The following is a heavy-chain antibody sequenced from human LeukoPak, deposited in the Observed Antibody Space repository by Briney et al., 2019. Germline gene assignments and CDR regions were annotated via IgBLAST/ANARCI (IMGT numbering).Heavy chain of an antibody. J-gene: IGHJ3*02. CDR3: ARGDSSGWYRLDAFDI. CDR1: GYTFTSYA. V-gene: IGHV1-3*01. Sequence: ASVKVSCKASGYTFTSYAMHWVRQAPGQRLEWMGWINAGNGNTKYSQKFQGRVTITRDTSASTAYMELSSLRSEDTAVYYCARGDSSGWYRLDAFDIWGQGTMVTVSS. CDR2: INAGNGNT. D-gene: IGHD6-19*01.